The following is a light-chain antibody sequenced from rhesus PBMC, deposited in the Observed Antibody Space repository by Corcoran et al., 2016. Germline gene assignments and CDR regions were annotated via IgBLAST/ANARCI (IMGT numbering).Light chain of an antibody. CDR1: QGISSY. CDR3: LQHHSFPYS. J-gene: IGKJ2*01. V-gene: IGKV1-28*03. CDR2: VAS. Sequence: DIQMTQSPSSLSASVGDTVTITCRASQGISSYLNWFQQKPGKAPKLLLYVASSFESGVPSRFSGSGSGTDCTLTISSLQPEDFAVYYCLQHHSFPYSFGQGTKVELK.